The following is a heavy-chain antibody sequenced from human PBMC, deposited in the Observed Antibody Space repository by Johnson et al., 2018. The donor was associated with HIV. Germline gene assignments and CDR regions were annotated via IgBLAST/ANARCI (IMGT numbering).Heavy chain of an antibody. CDR3: ASISLGAFDI. CDR2: SGSII. V-gene: IGHV3-11*04. J-gene: IGHJ3*02. Sequence: SGSIIYYADSVKGRFTISRDNAKNSLYLQMNSLRAEDTAVYFCASISLGAFDIWGQGTLVTVSS.